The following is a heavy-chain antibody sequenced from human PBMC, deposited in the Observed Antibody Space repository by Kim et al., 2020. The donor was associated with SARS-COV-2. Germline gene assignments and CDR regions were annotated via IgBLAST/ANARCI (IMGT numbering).Heavy chain of an antibody. V-gene: IGHV4-39*01. CDR1: GGSISSSSYY. J-gene: IGHJ4*01. CDR3: ARQDGSGSEYYFDY. CDR2: IYYSGST. D-gene: IGHD6-19*01. Sequence: SETLSLTCTVSGGSISSSSYYWGWIRQPPGKGLEWIGSIYYSGSTYYNPSLKSRVTISVDTSKNQFSLKLSSVTAADTAVYYCARQDGSGSEYYFDYWG.